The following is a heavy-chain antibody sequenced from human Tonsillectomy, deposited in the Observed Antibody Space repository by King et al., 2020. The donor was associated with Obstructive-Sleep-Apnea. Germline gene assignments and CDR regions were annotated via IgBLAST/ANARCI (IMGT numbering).Heavy chain of an antibody. V-gene: IGHV3-23*04. CDR2: IIGTGGST. CDR3: AKDISADQLVPDTFDF. D-gene: IGHD6-13*01. CDR1: GFTFNSYA. J-gene: IGHJ3*01. Sequence: VQLVESGGALVQPGGSLRLSCAASGFTFNSYAMSWVRQAPGKGLEWVSTIIGTGGSTYYADSVKGRFTISRDNNKNTLYLQMNSLRAGDTAVYYCAKDISADQLVPDTFDFWGQGTMVTVSS.